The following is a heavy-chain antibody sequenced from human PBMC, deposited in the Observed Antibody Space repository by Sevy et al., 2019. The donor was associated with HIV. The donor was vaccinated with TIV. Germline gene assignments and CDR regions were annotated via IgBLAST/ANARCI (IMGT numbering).Heavy chain of an antibody. D-gene: IGHD3-22*01. CDR3: ARDSNYYDSSGYYRPYYGMDV. CDR2: ISSSGSTI. J-gene: IGHJ6*02. CDR1: GFTFSDYY. Sequence: GGSLRLSCAASGFTFSDYYMSWIRQAPGKGLEWVSYISSSGSTIYYAVSVKGRFTISRDNAKNSLYLQMNSLRAEDTAVYYCARDSNYYDSSGYYRPYYGMDVWGQGTTVTVSS. V-gene: IGHV3-11*04.